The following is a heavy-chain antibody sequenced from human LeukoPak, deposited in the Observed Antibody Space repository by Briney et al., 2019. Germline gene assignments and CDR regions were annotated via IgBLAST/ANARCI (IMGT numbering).Heavy chain of an antibody. J-gene: IGHJ3*01. CDR2: ISSSSTYR. Sequence: GGSLRLSCAASGFTFSSYSMSWVRQAPGKGLEWVSSISSSSTYRYYAASVKGRFTISRDNAKNSLYLQMNNLRAEDTAVYYCARDFLHLGGWGQGTMVTVSS. CDR3: ARDFLHLGG. CDR1: GFTFSSYS. D-gene: IGHD3-16*01. V-gene: IGHV3-21*01.